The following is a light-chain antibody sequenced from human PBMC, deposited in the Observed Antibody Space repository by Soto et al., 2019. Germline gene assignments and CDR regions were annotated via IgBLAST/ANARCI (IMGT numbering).Light chain of an antibody. CDR2: ANS. CDR3: QSYDRSLRGVV. J-gene: IGLJ2*01. CDR1: SSNIGAGFD. Sequence: QLVLTQPPSVSGAPGQRVTISCTGSSSNIGAGFDVYWYQQLPGTAPKLLIYANSNRPSGVPDRFSGSKSDTSASLAITGLQAEDEADYYCQSYDRSLRGVVFGGGTKVTVL. V-gene: IGLV1-40*01.